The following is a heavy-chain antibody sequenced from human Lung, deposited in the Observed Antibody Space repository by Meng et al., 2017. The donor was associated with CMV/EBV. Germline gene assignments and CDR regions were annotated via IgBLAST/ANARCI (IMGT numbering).Heavy chain of an antibody. CDR2: IYWNDDK. J-gene: IGHJ4*02. CDR3: AHRRGGQIVSLPAAYDY. CDR1: FSLSTTGVG. D-gene: IGHD2-2*01. V-gene: IGHV2-5*01. Sequence: FSLSTTGVGVGWIRQPPGKAPEWLAVIYWNDDKRYSPSLKSRLSITKDTSKNHVVLTMTNMDPLDTATYFCAHRRGGQIVSLPAAYDYWGQGSLVTVS.